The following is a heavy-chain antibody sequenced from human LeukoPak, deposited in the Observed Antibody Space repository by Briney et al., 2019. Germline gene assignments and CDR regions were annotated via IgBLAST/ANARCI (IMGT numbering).Heavy chain of an antibody. CDR1: GFTLSSYG. CDR2: ISYDGSDK. J-gene: IGHJ4*02. V-gene: IGHV3-30*18. D-gene: IGHD3-10*01. Sequence: GGSLRLSCSASGFTLSSYGMHWVRQAPGRGLEWVAVISYDGSDKYYADSVKGRFTISRDNSKNTLYLQMNSLRAEDTAVYYCGKEEGVYYGSGTGYWGQGTLVTVSS. CDR3: GKEEGVYYGSGTGY.